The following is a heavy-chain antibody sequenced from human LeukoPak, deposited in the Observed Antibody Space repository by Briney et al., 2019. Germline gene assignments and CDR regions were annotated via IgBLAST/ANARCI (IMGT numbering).Heavy chain of an antibody. CDR2: IIPVFGTA. CDR3: ARIARDSGYQYYFDY. D-gene: IGHD3-22*01. V-gene: IGHV1-69*06. Sequence: ASVKVSCKASGYTFTGYYMHWVRQAPGQGLEWMGGIIPVFGTANYAQKFQGRVTITADKSTSTAYMELSSLRSEDTAVYYCARIARDSGYQYYFDYWGQGTLVTVSS. J-gene: IGHJ4*02. CDR1: GYTFTGYY.